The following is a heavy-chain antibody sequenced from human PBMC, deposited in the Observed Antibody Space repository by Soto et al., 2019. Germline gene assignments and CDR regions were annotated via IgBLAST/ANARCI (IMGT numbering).Heavy chain of an antibody. V-gene: IGHV1-46*01. CDR2: SNPSGGST. D-gene: IGHD2-2*02. CDR1: GYTFTSYY. Sequence: GASVKVSCKASGYTFTSYYMHWVRQAPGQGLEWMGISNPSGGSTSYAQKFQGRVTMTRDTSTSTVYMELSSLRSEDTAVYYCARGRVPAALLYYYGMDDWGQGTMVTVSS. CDR3: ARGRVPAALLYYYGMDD. J-gene: IGHJ6*02.